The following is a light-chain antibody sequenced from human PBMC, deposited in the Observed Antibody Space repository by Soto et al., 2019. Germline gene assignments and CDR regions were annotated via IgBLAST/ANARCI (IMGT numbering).Light chain of an antibody. CDR3: QQYGGSPPVT. CDR2: GTS. Sequence: EIVLTQSPGTLSLSPGERATLSCRASQSISSSYLACYQQKTGQAPRLLIYGTSSRATGIPDRFSGNGSGTEFTLTISRLEPEDFAVYYCQQYGGSPPVTFGPGTKVDIK. V-gene: IGKV3-20*01. CDR1: QSISSSY. J-gene: IGKJ3*01.